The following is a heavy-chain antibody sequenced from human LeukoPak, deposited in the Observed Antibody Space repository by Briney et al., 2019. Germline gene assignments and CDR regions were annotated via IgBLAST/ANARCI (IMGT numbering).Heavy chain of an antibody. J-gene: IGHJ6*02. D-gene: IGHD3-22*01. CDR3: AREGPSYYDSSGSHYYYYGMDV. Sequence: GGSLRLSCAASGFTFSSYAMHWVRQAPGKGLEWVAVISYDGSNKYYADSVKGRFTISRDNSKNTLYLQMNSLRAEDTAVYYCAREGPSYYDSSGSHYYYYGMDVWGQGTTVTVSS. CDR2: ISYDGSNK. CDR1: GFTFSSYA. V-gene: IGHV3-30-3*01.